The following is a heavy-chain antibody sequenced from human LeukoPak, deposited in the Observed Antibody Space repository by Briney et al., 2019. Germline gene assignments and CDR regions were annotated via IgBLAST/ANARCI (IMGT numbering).Heavy chain of an antibody. D-gene: IGHD3-22*01. CDR1: GGSISSYY. CDR2: IYYSGST. CDR3: ARGPYYYDSSGD. J-gene: IGHJ4*02. Sequence: SETLSLTCTVSGGSISSYYWRWIRQPPGKGLEWIGYIYYSGSTNYNPSLKSRVTISVDTSKNQFSLKLSSVTAADTAVYYCARGPYYYDSSGDWGQGTLVTVSS. V-gene: IGHV4-59*01.